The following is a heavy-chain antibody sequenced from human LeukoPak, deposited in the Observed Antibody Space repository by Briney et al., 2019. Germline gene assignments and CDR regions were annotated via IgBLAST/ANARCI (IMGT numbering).Heavy chain of an antibody. CDR3: ATDLGLAMIRGVIVH. CDR1: VFTFTNAW. J-gene: IGHJ4*02. Sequence: GGPLRLSCASSVFTFTNAWMTWVRQAPGKGLEWVGRIKSKGDGETTDYAAPVKGRFIMSRDNAKATLYLQMNSLNAEDTAAYYCATDLGLAMIRGVIVHWGQGALVTVSS. D-gene: IGHD3-10*01. V-gene: IGHV3-15*01. CDR2: IKSKGDGETT.